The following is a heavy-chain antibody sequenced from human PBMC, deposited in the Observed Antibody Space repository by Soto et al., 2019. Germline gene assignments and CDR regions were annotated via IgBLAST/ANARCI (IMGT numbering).Heavy chain of an antibody. V-gene: IGHV1-46*01. CDR2: INPSGGST. CDR1: GYTFTSYY. D-gene: IGHD3-22*01. J-gene: IGHJ6*02. Sequence: GASVKVSCKASGYTFTSYYMHWVRQAPGQGLEWMGIINPSGGSTSYAQKFQGRVTMTRDTSTSTVYMELSSLRSEETAVYYCARDSYYYDSSGYSPYYGMDVWGQGTTVTVSS. CDR3: ARDSYYYDSSGYSPYYGMDV.